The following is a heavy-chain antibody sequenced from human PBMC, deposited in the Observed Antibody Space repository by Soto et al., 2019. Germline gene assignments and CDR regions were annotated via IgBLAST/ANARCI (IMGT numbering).Heavy chain of an antibody. V-gene: IGHV3-64D*08. CDR1: GFTFSSYA. CDR3: VKGRNDYDFWSGYRPDYYYYGMDV. J-gene: IGHJ6*02. D-gene: IGHD3-3*01. Sequence: GGSLRLSCSASGFTFSSYAMHWVRQALGKGLEYVSAISSNGGSTYYADSVKGRFTISRDNSKNTLYLQMSSLRAEDTAVYYCVKGRNDYDFWSGYRPDYYYYGMDVWGQGTTVTVSS. CDR2: ISSNGGST.